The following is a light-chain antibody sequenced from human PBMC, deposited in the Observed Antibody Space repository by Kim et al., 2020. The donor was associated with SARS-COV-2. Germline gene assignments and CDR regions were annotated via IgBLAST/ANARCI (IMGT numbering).Light chain of an antibody. CDR1: RSDGGGDTY. CDR3: SSYTSSSRV. J-gene: IGLJ3*02. Sequence: PGKSVTNPLTGNRSDGGGDTYVSWYQQHPGKAPKLMIYDVSKRPSGVSNRFSGSKSGNTASLTISGLQAEDEADCYCSSYTSSSRVFGGGTQLTVL. CDR2: DVS. V-gene: IGLV2-14*04.